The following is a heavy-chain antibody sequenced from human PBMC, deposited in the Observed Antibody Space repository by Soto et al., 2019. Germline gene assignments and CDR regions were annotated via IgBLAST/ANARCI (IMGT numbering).Heavy chain of an antibody. CDR1: GGSISSGGYY. D-gene: IGHD5-12*01. CDR2: IYYSGST. CDR3: ASRSLSGYPNRWYYYYGMDV. Sequence: SETLSLTCTVSGGSISSGGYYWSWIRQHPGKGLEWIGYIYYSGSTYYNPSLKSRVTISVDTSKNQFSLKLSSVTAADTAVYYCASRSLSGYPNRWYYYYGMDVWGQGTTVTVSS. J-gene: IGHJ6*02. V-gene: IGHV4-31*03.